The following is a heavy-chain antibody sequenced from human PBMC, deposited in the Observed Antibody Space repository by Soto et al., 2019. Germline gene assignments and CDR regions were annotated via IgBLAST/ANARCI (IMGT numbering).Heavy chain of an antibody. V-gene: IGHV1-69*13. CDR1: GYTFTSYY. CDR2: IIPIFGTA. Sequence: SAKVSCKASGYTFTSYYMHWVRQAPGQGLEWMGGIIPIFGTANYAQKFQGRVTITADESTSTAYMELSSLRSEDTAVYYCASHHYDSSGYYYDYWGQGTLVTVSS. CDR3: ASHHYDSSGYYYDY. J-gene: IGHJ4*02. D-gene: IGHD3-22*01.